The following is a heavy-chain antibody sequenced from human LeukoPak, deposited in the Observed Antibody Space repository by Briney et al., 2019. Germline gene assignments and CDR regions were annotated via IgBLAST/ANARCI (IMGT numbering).Heavy chain of an antibody. V-gene: IGHV4-34*01. J-gene: IGHJ5*02. Sequence: SETLSLTCAVYGGSFSVYYWSWIRQPPGKGLEWIGEINHSGSTNYNPSLKSRVTISVDTSKNQFSLKLSSVTAADTAVYYCARDSSGWYDEAWGQGTLVTVSS. CDR3: ARDSSGWYDEA. CDR2: INHSGST. D-gene: IGHD6-19*01. CDR1: GGSFSVYY.